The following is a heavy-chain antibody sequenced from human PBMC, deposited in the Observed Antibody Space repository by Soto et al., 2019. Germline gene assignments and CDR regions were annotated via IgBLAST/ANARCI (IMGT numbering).Heavy chain of an antibody. Sequence: EVQLVESGGGLVKPGGSLRLSCAASGFTFSSYSMNWVRQAPGKGLEWVSSISSSSSYIYYADSVKGRFTISRDNAKNSLYLQMNSLRAEDTAVYYCAREAVGDWPYFFLINWGQGTLVTVSS. CDR3: AREAVGDWPYFFLIN. CDR2: ISSSSSYI. D-gene: IGHD2-21*02. J-gene: IGHJ4*02. V-gene: IGHV3-21*01. CDR1: GFTFSSYS.